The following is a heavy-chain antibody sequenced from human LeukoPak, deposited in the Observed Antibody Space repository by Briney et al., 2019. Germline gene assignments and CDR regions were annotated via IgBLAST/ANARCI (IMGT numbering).Heavy chain of an antibody. CDR1: GGSFSGYY. D-gene: IGHD6-19*01. CDR2: INHSGST. CDR3: AGGTYSSGSKPDYFDY. V-gene: IGHV4-34*01. J-gene: IGHJ4*02. Sequence: SETLSLTCAVYGGSFSGYYWSWIRQPPGKGLEWIGEINHSGSTNYNPSLKSRVTISVDTSKNQFSLKLSSVTAADTAVYYCAGGTYSSGSKPDYFDYWGQGTLVTVSS.